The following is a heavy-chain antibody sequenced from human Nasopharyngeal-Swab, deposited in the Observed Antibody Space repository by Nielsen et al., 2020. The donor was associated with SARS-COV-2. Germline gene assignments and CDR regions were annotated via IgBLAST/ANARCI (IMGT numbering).Heavy chain of an antibody. Sequence: GESLKISCAASGFTFSSYGMHWVRQAPGKGLEWVAVISYDGSNKYYADSVKGRFTISRDNSKNTLYLQMNSLRAEDTAVYYCARTMGGSYFGAFDIWGQGTMVTVSS. J-gene: IGHJ3*02. V-gene: IGHV3-30*03. D-gene: IGHD1-26*01. CDR3: ARTMGGSYFGAFDI. CDR1: GFTFSSYG. CDR2: ISYDGSNK.